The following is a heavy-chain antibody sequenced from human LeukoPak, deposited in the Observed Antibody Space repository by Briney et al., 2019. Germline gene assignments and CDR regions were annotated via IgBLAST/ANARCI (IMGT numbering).Heavy chain of an antibody. CDR3: ARALPRVPAAIKDLDSDY. CDR2: MNPNSGNT. V-gene: IGHV1-8*03. J-gene: IGHJ4*02. CDR1: GYTFTSYD. Sequence: ASVKVSCKASGYTFTSYDFNWVRQATGQGLEWMGWMNPNSGNTGYAQKFQGRVTITRNTSISTAYMELSSLRSEDTAVYYCARALPRVPAAIKDLDSDYWGQGTLVTVSS. D-gene: IGHD2-2*02.